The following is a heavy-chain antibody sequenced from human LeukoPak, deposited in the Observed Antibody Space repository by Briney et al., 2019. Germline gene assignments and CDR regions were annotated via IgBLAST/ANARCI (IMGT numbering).Heavy chain of an antibody. D-gene: IGHD3-10*01. CDR1: GGSFSGYY. Sequence: SETLSLTCAVYGGSFSGYYWNWIRQPPGKGLEWIGGINHSGNTNYNPSLKSRVTISVDTSKNQFSLKLSSVTAADTAVYYCARGGYGSGWDYMDVWGKGTTVTVSS. V-gene: IGHV4-34*01. J-gene: IGHJ6*03. CDR3: ARGGYGSGWDYMDV. CDR2: INHSGNT.